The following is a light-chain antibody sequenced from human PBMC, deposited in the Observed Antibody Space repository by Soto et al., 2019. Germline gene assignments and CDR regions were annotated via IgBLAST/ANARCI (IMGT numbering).Light chain of an antibody. CDR2: EVS. Sequence: QSVLTQPPSVSGSPGHSVTISCTGTSSDVGSYNRVSWYQQPPGTAPKLMIYEVSHRPSGVPDRFSGSKSDNTASLTISGLQADDEADYYCSSYASSNTLVFGGGTKLTVL. CDR3: SSYASSNTLV. J-gene: IGLJ2*01. V-gene: IGLV2-18*02. CDR1: SSDVGSYNR.